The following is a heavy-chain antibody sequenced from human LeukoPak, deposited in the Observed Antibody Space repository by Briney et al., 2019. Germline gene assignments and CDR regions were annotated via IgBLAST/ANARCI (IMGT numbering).Heavy chain of an antibody. J-gene: IGHJ6*03. D-gene: IGHD3-22*01. Sequence: SETLSLTCTVFGGSISSGSYYWSWIRQPAGKGLEWIGRIYTSGSTNYNPSLKSRLTISVDTSKNQFSLKLSSVTAADTAVYYCARDLPVLGRYYDSSGYYDYYYYMDVWGKGTTVTVSS. CDR2: IYTSGST. CDR3: ARDLPVLGRYYDSSGYYDYYYYMDV. V-gene: IGHV4-61*02. CDR1: GGSISSGSYY.